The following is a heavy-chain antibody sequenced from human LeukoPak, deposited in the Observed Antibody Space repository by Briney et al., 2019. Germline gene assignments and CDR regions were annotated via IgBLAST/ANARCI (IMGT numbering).Heavy chain of an antibody. V-gene: IGHV3-23*01. D-gene: IGHD3-9*01. J-gene: IGHJ4*02. Sequence: GGSLRLSCAASGFTFSSYAMSASAGSTYYADSVKGRFTVSRDNSKNMLYLQMSRLRDEDTAVYYCAKDLTPGAHWGQGTLVTVSS. CDR1: GFTFSSYA. CDR2: ASAGST. CDR3: AKDLTPGAH.